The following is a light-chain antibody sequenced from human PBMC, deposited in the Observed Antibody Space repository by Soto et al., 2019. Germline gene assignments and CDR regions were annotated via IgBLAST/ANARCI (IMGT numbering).Light chain of an antibody. CDR3: QQYNSYSWT. Sequence: DIQMTQSPSTLSASVEDRVTITCRASQSISSWLAWYQQKPGKAPKLLIYDASSLESGVPSRFSGSGSGTEFTLTISSLQPDDFATYYCQQYNSYSWTFGQGTTV. CDR2: DAS. V-gene: IGKV1-5*01. J-gene: IGKJ1*01. CDR1: QSISSW.